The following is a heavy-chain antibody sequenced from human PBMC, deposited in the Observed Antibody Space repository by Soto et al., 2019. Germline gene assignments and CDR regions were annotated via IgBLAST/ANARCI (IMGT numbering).Heavy chain of an antibody. CDR3: AREYCSSTSCLNWFDP. J-gene: IGHJ5*02. CDR1: GFMFSTYT. Sequence: GGSLRLSCAASGFMFSTYTMSWVRQAPGKGLEWVSVIYSGGSTYYADSVKGRFTISRDNAKNSLYLQMNSLRAEDTAVYYCAREYCSSTSCLNWFDPRGQGTLVTVSS. V-gene: IGHV3-66*01. CDR2: IYSGGST. D-gene: IGHD2-2*01.